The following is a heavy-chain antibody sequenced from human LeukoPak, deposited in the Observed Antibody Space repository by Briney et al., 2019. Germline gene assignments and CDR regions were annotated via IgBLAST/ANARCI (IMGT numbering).Heavy chain of an antibody. D-gene: IGHD2-2*01. CDR1: GFTFSSYG. Sequence: PGRSLRLSCAASGFTFSSYGMHWVRQAPGKGLEWVAVISYDGSNKYYADSVKGRFTISRDNSKNTLYLQMYSLRAEDTAVYYCAKGIWDCSSTSCLWAFDIWGQGTMVTVSS. J-gene: IGHJ3*02. CDR3: AKGIWDCSSTSCLWAFDI. CDR2: ISYDGSNK. V-gene: IGHV3-30*18.